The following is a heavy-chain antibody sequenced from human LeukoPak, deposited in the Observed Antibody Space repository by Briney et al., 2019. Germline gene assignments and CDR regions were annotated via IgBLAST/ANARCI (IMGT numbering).Heavy chain of an antibody. Sequence: ASVKVSCKASGYTFTSYYMHWVRQAPGQRLEWMGWINAGNGNTKYSQKFQGRVTITRDTSASTAYMELSSLRSEDTAVYYCARERGGSGWFYDYWGQGTLVTVSS. CDR1: GYTFTSYY. CDR2: INAGNGNT. CDR3: ARERGGSGWFYDY. V-gene: IGHV1-3*01. J-gene: IGHJ4*02. D-gene: IGHD6-19*01.